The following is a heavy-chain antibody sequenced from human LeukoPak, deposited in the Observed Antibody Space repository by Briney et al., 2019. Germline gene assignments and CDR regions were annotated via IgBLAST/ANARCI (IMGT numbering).Heavy chain of an antibody. CDR2: FDPEDGET. CDR1: GYTLTELS. D-gene: IGHD3-22*01. Sequence: ASVKVSCKVSGYTLTELSMHWVRQAPGKGLEWMGGFDPEDGETIYAQKFQGRVTMTEDTSTDTAYMELSSLRSEDTAVYYCATVRRIDYYDSSGLDYWGQGTLVTVSS. V-gene: IGHV1-24*01. CDR3: ATVRRIDYYDSSGLDY. J-gene: IGHJ4*02.